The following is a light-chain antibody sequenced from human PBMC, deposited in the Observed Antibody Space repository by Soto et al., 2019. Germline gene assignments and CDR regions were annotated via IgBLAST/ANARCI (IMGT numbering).Light chain of an antibody. Sequence: QLVLTQPASVSGSPGQSITISCTGTSSDVGSYNLVSWYQQHPGKAPKLMIYEGSKRPSGVSNRFSGSKSGNTASLTISGLQAEDEADYYCCSYAGGSRVVFGGGTKLTVL. J-gene: IGLJ2*01. CDR3: CSYAGGSRVV. CDR1: SSDVGSYNL. CDR2: EGS. V-gene: IGLV2-23*01.